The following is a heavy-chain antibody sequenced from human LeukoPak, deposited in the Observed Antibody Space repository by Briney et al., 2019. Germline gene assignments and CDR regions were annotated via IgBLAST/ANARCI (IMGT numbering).Heavy chain of an antibody. CDR2: IYYSGST. CDR3: GRSSSRAYYYYMDV. Sequence: SETLSLTCTVSGGSISSHYWSWIRQPPGKGLEWIAYIYYSGSTNYNHSLKSRVTISVDTSNNQLFLRLSSETAADTAVYYCGRSSSRAYYYYMDVWGKGTTVTVSS. CDR1: GGSISSHY. D-gene: IGHD6-6*01. V-gene: IGHV4-59*11. J-gene: IGHJ6*03.